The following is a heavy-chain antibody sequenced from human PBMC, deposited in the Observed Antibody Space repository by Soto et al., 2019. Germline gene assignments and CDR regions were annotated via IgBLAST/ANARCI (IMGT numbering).Heavy chain of an antibody. D-gene: IGHD5-18*01. J-gene: IGHJ4*02. CDR1: GFTLSSYG. CDR2: IWYDGGNK. CDR3: ARNRGYSYGYFDY. Sequence: QVQLVESGGDVVQPGKSLRLSCAASGFTLSSYGMHWARPTPVKGLEWVAVIWYDGGNKYYADSVKGRFTISRDNSKNTLYLQMDSLRAEDTAVYYCARNRGYSYGYFDYWGQGTLVTVSS. V-gene: IGHV3-33*01.